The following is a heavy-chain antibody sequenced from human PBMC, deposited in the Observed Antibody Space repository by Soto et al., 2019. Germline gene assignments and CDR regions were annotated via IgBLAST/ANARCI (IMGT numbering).Heavy chain of an antibody. V-gene: IGHV1-24*01. CDR2: FDPEDGST. Sequence: ASVKVSCKVSGYTLTELSMHWVRQAPGKGLEWMGGFDPEDGSTIYAQKFQGRLTVTGDTSTATVYMDLSALTSDDTAMYYCARGLGLGDCWGQGTLVPVSS. CDR3: ARGLGLGDC. J-gene: IGHJ4*02. D-gene: IGHD4-17*01. CDR1: GYTLTELS.